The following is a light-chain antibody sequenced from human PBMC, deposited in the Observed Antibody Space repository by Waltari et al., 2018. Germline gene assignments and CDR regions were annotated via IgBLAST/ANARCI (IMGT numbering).Light chain of an antibody. J-gene: IGLJ1*01. V-gene: IGLV2-14*01. CDR1: DSDVGAYNF. Sequence: QSALTQPASVPGSSGQSITISCTGTDSDVGAYNFVSWYRQHPGKAPHLIIYEVSERPPGISVRFSGSKSDNTASLTISGLQADDEAVYYCSSYTTSNAPGVFGTGTKVTVL. CDR2: EVS. CDR3: SSYTTSNAPGV.